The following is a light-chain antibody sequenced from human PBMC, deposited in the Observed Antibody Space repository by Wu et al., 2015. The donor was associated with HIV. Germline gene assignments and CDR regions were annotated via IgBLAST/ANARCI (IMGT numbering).Light chain of an antibody. V-gene: IGKV3-20*01. CDR3: QQFSYSPGS. CDR2: GAS. J-gene: IGKJ3*01. CDR1: QSISTAY. Sequence: EIVLTQSPDTLSLSPGDRATLSCTTSQSISTAYVAWYQQKPGQAPRLLIYGASNRATGIPGRFSGSGSGTDFTLTIAGPEPEDFAVYYCQQFSYSPGSFGPGTTVDIK.